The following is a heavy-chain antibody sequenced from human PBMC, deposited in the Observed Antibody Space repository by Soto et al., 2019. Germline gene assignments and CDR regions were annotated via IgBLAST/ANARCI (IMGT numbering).Heavy chain of an antibody. J-gene: IGHJ6*02. CDR1: GYTFTGYY. CDR3: ARDRAGSRSGPRSMDV. Sequence: QVQLVQSGAEVKKPGASVKVSCKASGYTFTGYYMHWVRQAPGQGLEWMGWINPNSGGTNYAQKFQGRVTMTRDTSISTAYMELSRLRSDDTAVYYCARDRAGSRSGPRSMDVWGQGTTVTVSS. V-gene: IGHV1-2*02. CDR2: INPNSGGT. D-gene: IGHD3-16*02.